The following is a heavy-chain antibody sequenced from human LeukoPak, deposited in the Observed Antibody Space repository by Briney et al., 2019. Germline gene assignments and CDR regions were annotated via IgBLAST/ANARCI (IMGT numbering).Heavy chain of an antibody. J-gene: IGHJ5*02. CDR3: ARHGTSGTNLNWFDP. V-gene: IGHV4-61*01. CDR1: GGSISSSRFY. D-gene: IGHD1-1*01. Sequence: SETLSLTCTVSGGSISSSRFYWSWIRQPPGKGLEWIGYIYYSGSTNYNPSLKSRVTISVDTSKNQFSLKLSSVTAADRAVYYCARHGTSGTNLNWFDPWGQGTLVTVSS. CDR2: IYYSGST.